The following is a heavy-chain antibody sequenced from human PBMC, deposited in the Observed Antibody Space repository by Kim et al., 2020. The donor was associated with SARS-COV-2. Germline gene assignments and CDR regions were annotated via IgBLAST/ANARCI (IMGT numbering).Heavy chain of an antibody. D-gene: IGHD3-9*01. V-gene: IGHV3-48*02. J-gene: IGHJ4*02. CDR2: ISSSSSTI. Sequence: GGSLRLSCAASGFTFSSYSMNWVRQAPGKGLEWVSYISSSSSTIYYADSVKGRFTISRDNAKNSLYLQMNSLRDEDTAVYYCARVGDILTGYSLFGYWGQGTLVTVSS. CDR1: GFTFSSYS. CDR3: ARVGDILTGYSLFGY.